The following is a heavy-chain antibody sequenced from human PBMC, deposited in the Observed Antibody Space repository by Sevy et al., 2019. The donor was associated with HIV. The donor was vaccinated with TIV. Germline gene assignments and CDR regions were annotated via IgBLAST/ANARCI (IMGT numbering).Heavy chain of an antibody. CDR1: GFTFSSYS. Sequence: GGSLRLSCAASGFTFSSYSMNWVRQAPGKGLEWVSSISSSSSYIYYADSVKGRFTISRDNAKNSLYLQMNSLRVEDTAVYYCARSGDSSGYYQNNWFDPWGQGTLVTVSS. CDR2: ISSSSSYI. D-gene: IGHD3-22*01. V-gene: IGHV3-21*01. J-gene: IGHJ5*02. CDR3: ARSGDSSGYYQNNWFDP.